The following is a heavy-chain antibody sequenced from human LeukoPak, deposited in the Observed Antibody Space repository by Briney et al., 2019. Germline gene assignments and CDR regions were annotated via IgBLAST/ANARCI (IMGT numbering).Heavy chain of an antibody. CDR3: ARLVFGELTSYDY. V-gene: IGHV3-48*02. CDR2: ISSDSRTI. D-gene: IGHD3-10*01. J-gene: IGHJ4*02. Sequence: GSLRLSCAASGFTFSSYAMNWVRQAPGKGLEWVSFISSDSRTIEYADSVKGRFTISRDNAKNSLFLQMNSLRDEDTAVYYCARLVFGELTSYDYWGQGTLVTVSS. CDR1: GFTFSSYA.